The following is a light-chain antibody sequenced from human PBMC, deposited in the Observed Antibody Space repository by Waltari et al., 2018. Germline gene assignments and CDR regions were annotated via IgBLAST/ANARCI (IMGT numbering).Light chain of an antibody. CDR1: QSVLFSSNNENY. CDR3: YQYYSLPPGT. V-gene: IGKV4-1*01. J-gene: IGKJ1*01. CDR2: WAS. Sequence: DIVMTQSPDSLAVSLGERATINCKSSQSVLFSSNNENYLAWYQQKPGQPPKLLIYWASTRESGVPDRFSGSGSGTDFTFTISSLQAEDVAVYYCYQYYSLPPGTFGLGTKVEIK.